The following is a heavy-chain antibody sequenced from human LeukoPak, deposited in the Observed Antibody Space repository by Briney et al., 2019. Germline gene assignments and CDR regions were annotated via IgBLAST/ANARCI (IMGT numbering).Heavy chain of an antibody. CDR1: GFTFCSYP. CDR3: AKYSRPSSRVFDY. Sequence: GGSLRLSCAGSGFTFCSYPMTWVRQAPGKGLDWVTTIDTSGNTDYADSVKGRSTISRDNSRNTLYLQMNSLRAEDTAVYFCAKYSRPSSRVFDYWGQGTLATVSS. CDR2: IDTSGNT. V-gene: IGHV3-23*01. J-gene: IGHJ4*02. D-gene: IGHD6-13*01.